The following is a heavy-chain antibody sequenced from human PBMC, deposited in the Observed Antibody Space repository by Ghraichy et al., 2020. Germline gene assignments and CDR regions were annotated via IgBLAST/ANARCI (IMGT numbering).Heavy chain of an antibody. V-gene: IGHV3-53*01. CDR2: IYSGGST. D-gene: IGHD4-17*01. CDR3: AREGTTVTTIGAFDI. J-gene: IGHJ3*02. CDR1: GFTVSSNY. Sequence: GSLRLSCAASGFTVSSNYMSWVRQAPGKGLEWVSVIYSGGSTYYADSVKGRFTISRDNSKNTLYLQMNSLRAEDTAVYYCAREGTTVTTIGAFDIWGQGTMVTVSS.